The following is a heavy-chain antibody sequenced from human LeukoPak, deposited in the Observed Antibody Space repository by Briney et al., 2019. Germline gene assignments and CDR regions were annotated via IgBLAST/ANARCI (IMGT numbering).Heavy chain of an antibody. D-gene: IGHD1-20*01. V-gene: IGHV4-34*01. CDR2: INHSGST. J-gene: IGHJ4*02. Sequence: PSETLSLTCAVYGGSFSGYYWSWIRQPPGKGLEWIGEINHSGSTNYNLSLKSRVTISVDTSKNQFSLKLSSVTAADTAVYYCALLTGPHDYWGQGTLVTVSS. CDR1: GGSFSGYY. CDR3: ALLTGPHDY.